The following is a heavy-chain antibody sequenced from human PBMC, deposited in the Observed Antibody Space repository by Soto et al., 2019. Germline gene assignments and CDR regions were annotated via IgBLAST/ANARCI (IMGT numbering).Heavy chain of an antibody. J-gene: IGHJ6*02. Sequence: PGGSLRLSCEGTGFNFSSYWMYWVRQAPGKGLEWVANTKRDASETYYADSVKGRFTISRDNTKNSLYLQMNSLRVEDTAVYYWARPPVKGIPVWGQGTTVTVSS. D-gene: IGHD2-21*01. CDR1: GFNFSSYW. CDR2: TKRDASET. V-gene: IGHV3-7*01. CDR3: ARPPVKGIPV.